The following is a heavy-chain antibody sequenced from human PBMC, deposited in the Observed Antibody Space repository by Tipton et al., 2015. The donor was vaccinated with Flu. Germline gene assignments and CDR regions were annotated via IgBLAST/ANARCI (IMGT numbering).Heavy chain of an antibody. Sequence: LRLSCTVSGGSISSGGYYWSWIRQHPGKGLEWIGYIYYSGSTYCNPSLKSRVTISVDTSKNQFSLKLCSVTAADTAVYYCAGGDYRWYFDLWGRGTLVTVSS. J-gene: IGHJ2*01. D-gene: IGHD2-21*02. V-gene: IGHV4-31*03. CDR2: IYYSGST. CDR1: GGSISSGGYY. CDR3: AGGDYRWYFDL.